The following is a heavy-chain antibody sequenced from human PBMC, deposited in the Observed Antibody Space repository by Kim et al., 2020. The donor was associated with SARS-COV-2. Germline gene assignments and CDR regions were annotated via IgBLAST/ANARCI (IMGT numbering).Heavy chain of an antibody. Sequence: LSLTCAASGFTFSSYWMSWVRQAPGKGLEWVANIKQDGSEKYYVDSVKGRFTISRDNAKNSLYLQMNSLRAEDTAVYYCAQGGLYGDYVAYWGQGTLVTVSS. D-gene: IGHD4-17*01. V-gene: IGHV3-7*01. J-gene: IGHJ4*02. CDR3: AQGGLYGDYVAY. CDR2: IKQDGSEK. CDR1: GFTFSSYW.